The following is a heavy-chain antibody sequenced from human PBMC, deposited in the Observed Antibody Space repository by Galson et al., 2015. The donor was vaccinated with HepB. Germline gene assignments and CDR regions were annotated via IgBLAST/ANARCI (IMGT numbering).Heavy chain of an antibody. V-gene: IGHV1-69*13. J-gene: IGHJ4*02. CDR1: GDTFSTYA. D-gene: IGHD5-18*01. CDR2: IIPMFGSP. CDR3: ANKGYTHDTFHDY. Sequence: SVKVSCKASGDTFSTYALSWVRQAPGQGLEWMGGIIPMFGSPDYAQNFQGRVTITADESTRTAYMELRSLRSEDTAVYYCANKGYTHDTFHDYWGQGTLVTVSS.